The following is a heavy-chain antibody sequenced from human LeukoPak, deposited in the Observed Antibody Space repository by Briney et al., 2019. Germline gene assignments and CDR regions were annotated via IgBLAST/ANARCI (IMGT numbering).Heavy chain of an antibody. V-gene: IGHV3-73*01. Sequence: GSLRLSCAASGFTFSGSAMHWVRQASGKGLEWVGRIRSKANGYATAYAASVKGRFTISRDDSKNTAYLQMNSLKTEDTAVYYCTRHGPQYYYDSSGPSLDYWGQGTLVTVTS. CDR2: IRSKANGYAT. J-gene: IGHJ4*02. D-gene: IGHD3-22*01. CDR3: TRHGPQYYYDSSGPSLDY. CDR1: GFTFSGSA.